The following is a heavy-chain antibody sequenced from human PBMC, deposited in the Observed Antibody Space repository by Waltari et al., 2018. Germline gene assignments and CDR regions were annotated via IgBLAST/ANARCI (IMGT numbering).Heavy chain of an antibody. CDR3: ARAVLSGSYFDY. V-gene: IGHV4-39*07. CDR2: IYYSGST. CDR1: GGSISSSSYY. Sequence: QLQLQESGPGLVKPSETLSLTCTVSGGSISSSSYYCGWIRQPPGKGLEWIGSIYYSGSTYYNPSLKSRVTISVDTSKNQFSLKLSSVTAADTAVYYCARAVLSGSYFDYWGQGTLVTVSS. J-gene: IGHJ4*02. D-gene: IGHD1-26*01.